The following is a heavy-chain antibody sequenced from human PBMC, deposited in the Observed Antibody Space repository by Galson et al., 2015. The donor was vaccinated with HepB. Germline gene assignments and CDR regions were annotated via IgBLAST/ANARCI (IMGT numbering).Heavy chain of an antibody. Sequence: SLRLSCAASGFTFSSYAMSWVRQAPGKGLEWVSAISGSGGSTYYADSVKGRFTISRDNSKNTLYLQMNSLRAEDTAVYYCARDLAGTGSSSSPANYYYYGMDVWGQGTTVTVSS. CDR1: GFTFSSYA. CDR2: ISGSGGST. J-gene: IGHJ6*02. V-gene: IGHV3-23*01. D-gene: IGHD6-6*01. CDR3: ARDLAGTGSSSSPANYYYYGMDV.